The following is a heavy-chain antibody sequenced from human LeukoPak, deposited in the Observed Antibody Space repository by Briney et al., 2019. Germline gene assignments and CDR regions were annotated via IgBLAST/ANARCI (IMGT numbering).Heavy chain of an antibody. D-gene: IGHD1-26*01. V-gene: IGHV4-59*01. CDR2: IYYSGST. J-gene: IGHJ5*02. CDR3: ARDRVGATRVFDP. Sequence: SETLSLTCTVSGGSISSYYWSWIRQPPGKGLEWIGYIYYSGSTNYNPSLKSRVTISVDTSKNQFSLKLSSVTAADTAVYYCARDRVGATRVFDPWGQGTLVTVSS. CDR1: GGSISSYY.